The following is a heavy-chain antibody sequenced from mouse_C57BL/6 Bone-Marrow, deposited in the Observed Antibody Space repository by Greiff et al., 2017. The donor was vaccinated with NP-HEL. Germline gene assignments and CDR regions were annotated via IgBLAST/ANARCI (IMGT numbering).Heavy chain of an antibody. V-gene: IGHV5-4*01. J-gene: IGHJ2*01. Sequence: EVHLVESGGGLVKPGGSLKLSCAASGFTFSSYAMSWVRQTPEKRLEWVATISDGGSYTYYPDNVKGRFTISRDNAKNNLYLQMSHLKSEDTAMYYCARGGYGGYWGQGTTLTVSS. CDR2: ISDGGSYT. CDR1: GFTFSSYA. CDR3: ARGGYGGY. D-gene: IGHD1-1*02.